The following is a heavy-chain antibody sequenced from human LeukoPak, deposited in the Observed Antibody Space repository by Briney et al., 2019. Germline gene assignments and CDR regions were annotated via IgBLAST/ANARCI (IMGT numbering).Heavy chain of an antibody. J-gene: IGHJ4*02. CDR3: ARLGRPGNSLMDY. CDR1: GGSISSSNW. V-gene: IGHV4-4*02. Sequence: PSETLSLTCAVSGGSISSSNWWSWVRQPPGKGLEWIGEIYHSGSTNYNPSLKSRVTISVDKSKNQFSLKLSSVTAADTAVYYCARLGRPGNSLMDYWGQGTLVTVSS. CDR2: IYHSGST. D-gene: IGHD1-7*01.